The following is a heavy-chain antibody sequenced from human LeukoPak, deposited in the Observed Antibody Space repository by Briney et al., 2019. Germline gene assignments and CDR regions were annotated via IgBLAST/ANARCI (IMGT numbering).Heavy chain of an antibody. CDR2: IGPTGSDR. CDR3: ARDLGLDYYGSGSYPSGGY. CDR1: GLTFSTSG. J-gene: IGHJ4*02. V-gene: IGHV3-21*06. Sequence: GGSLRLSCTASGLTFSTSGFNWVRQAPGKGLEWVASIGPTGSDRYHADSIKGRFTISRDNANNFLYLQMNSLRAEDTAVYYCARDLGLDYYGSGSYPSGGYWGQGTLVTVSS. D-gene: IGHD3-10*01.